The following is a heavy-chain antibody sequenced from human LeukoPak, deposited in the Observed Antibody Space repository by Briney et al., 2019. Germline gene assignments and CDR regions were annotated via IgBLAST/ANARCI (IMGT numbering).Heavy chain of an antibody. CDR1: GYTFTSYG. D-gene: IGHD6-13*01. V-gene: IGHV1-18*01. CDR2: ISAYNGNT. CDR3: ARVPYSSSWYGTGD. Sequence: ASVKVSCKASGYTFTSYGISWVRQAPGQGLEWMGWISAYNGNTNYAQKLQGRVTMTTDTSTSTAYMELRSLRSDDTAVYYCARVPYSSSWYGTGDWGQGTLVTVSA. J-gene: IGHJ4*02.